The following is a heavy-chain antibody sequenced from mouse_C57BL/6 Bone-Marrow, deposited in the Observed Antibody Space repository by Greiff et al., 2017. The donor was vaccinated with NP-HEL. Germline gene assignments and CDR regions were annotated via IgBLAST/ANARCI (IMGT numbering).Heavy chain of an antibody. CDR3: TCDYDESGYAMDY. V-gene: IGHV14-4*01. J-gene: IGHJ4*01. D-gene: IGHD2-4*01. Sequence: DVQLQESGAELVRPGASVKLSCTASGFNIKDDYLHWVKQRPEQGLEWIGWIDPENGDTEYASKFHGKATITADTSSNTAYLPLSSLTSEDTAVYYGTCDYDESGYAMDYWGQGTSVTVSS. CDR2: IDPENGDT. CDR1: GFNIKDDY.